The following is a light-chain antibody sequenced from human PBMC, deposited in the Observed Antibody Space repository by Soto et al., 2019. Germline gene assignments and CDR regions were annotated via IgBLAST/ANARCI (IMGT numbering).Light chain of an antibody. CDR2: DAS. V-gene: IGKV1-5*01. J-gene: IGKJ1*01. CDR3: QQYTTYWT. CDR1: QSVSNW. Sequence: IQITQSPSTLSASVGARVTMTCRASQSVSNWLAWYQQKPGKAPKLLIYDASTLEDGVSSRFSGSGSGTEFTLSISSLQPDDYATYYCQQYTTYWTFGQGNKVEIK.